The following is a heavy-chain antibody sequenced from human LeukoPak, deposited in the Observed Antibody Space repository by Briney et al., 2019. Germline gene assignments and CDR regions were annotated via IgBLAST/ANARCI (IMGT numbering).Heavy chain of an antibody. J-gene: IGHJ3*02. D-gene: IGHD7-27*01. CDR3: ARVSRTGAPDAFDI. CDR2: IYYSGST. CDR1: GGSISRGGYY. V-gene: IGHV4-31*03. Sequence: SQTLSLTCTVSGGSISRGGYYWSWIRQHPGKGLEWIGYIYYSGSTYYNPSLKSRVTISVDTSKNQFSLKLSSVTAADTAVYYCARVSRTGAPDAFDIWGQGTMVTVSS.